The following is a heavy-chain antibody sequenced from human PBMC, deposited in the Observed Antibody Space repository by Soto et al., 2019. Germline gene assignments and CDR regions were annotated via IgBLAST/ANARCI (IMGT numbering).Heavy chain of an antibody. Sequence: VKLSCKASGYSFTSYGISWGSQATGKGLEWMGCISAYKGNTNYAQKLQARVTMTTDTSTSTAYMELRSLRSDDTAVYYCARDGLEGSPCYYYYYLDVWRKGSTVTVSS. CDR1: GYSFTSYG. CDR3: ARDGLEGSPCYYYYYLDV. J-gene: IGHJ6*03. V-gene: IGHV1-18*01. D-gene: IGHD1-1*01. CDR2: ISAYKGNT.